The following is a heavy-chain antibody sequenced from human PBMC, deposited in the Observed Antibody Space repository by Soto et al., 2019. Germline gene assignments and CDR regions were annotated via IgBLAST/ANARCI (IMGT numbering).Heavy chain of an antibody. CDR1: GGTFSSYA. J-gene: IGHJ5*02. V-gene: IGHV1-69*13. Sequence: GASVKVSCKASGGTFSSYAISWVRQAPGQGLEWMGGIIPIFGTANYAQKFQGRVTITADESTSTAYMELSSLRSEDTAVYYCAGTSLSGYDDNWFDPWGQGTLVTVSS. CDR3: AGTSLSGYDDNWFDP. CDR2: IIPIFGTA. D-gene: IGHD5-12*01.